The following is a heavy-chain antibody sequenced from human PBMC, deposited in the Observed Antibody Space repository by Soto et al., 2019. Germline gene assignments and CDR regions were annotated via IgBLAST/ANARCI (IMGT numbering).Heavy chain of an antibody. CDR1: GGSFGTYY. CDR2: MYYTANN. V-gene: IGHV4-59*01. J-gene: IGHJ3*02. D-gene: IGHD3-9*01. CDR3: ARYFDWPNAFDI. Sequence: QVQLQESGPGLVKPSETLSLTCTVSGGSFGTYYWAWIRQPPGKGLEWIGYMYYTANNNYNPSLMTPVTISVDTAKTQYSLKLRSVTAADTAVYFCARYFDWPNAFDIWGQGPMVTVSS.